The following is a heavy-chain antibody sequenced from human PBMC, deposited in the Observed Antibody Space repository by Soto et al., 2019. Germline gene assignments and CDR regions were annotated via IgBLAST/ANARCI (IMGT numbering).Heavy chain of an antibody. D-gene: IGHD3-3*01. Sequence: QVQLQESGPGLVKPSQTLSLTCTVSGGSISSGDYYWSWIRQPPGKGLEWIGYIYYSGSTYYNPSLNSLGTIPVDTSKNQFSLKLSSVTAADTAVYYCASTLRFLEWPRYYYYGMDVWGQGTTVTVSS. CDR2: IYYSGST. CDR1: GGSISSGDYY. CDR3: ASTLRFLEWPRYYYYGMDV. J-gene: IGHJ6*02. V-gene: IGHV4-30-4*01.